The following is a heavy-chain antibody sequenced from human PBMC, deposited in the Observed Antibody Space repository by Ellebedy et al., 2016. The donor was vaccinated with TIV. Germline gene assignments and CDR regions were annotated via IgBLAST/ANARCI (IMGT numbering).Heavy chain of an antibody. D-gene: IGHD6-19*01. CDR2: MNPNSGNT. J-gene: IGHJ4*02. Sequence: AASVKVSCKASGYTFTDFDINWVRQAAGQGLEWVAWMNPNSGNTGSAQKFQGRVTMTRDSSISTAYMELSSLRSDDTAVYYCARGSSGWMAIDYWGQGTLVTVSS. CDR3: ARGSSGWMAIDY. V-gene: IGHV1-8*01. CDR1: GYTFTDFD.